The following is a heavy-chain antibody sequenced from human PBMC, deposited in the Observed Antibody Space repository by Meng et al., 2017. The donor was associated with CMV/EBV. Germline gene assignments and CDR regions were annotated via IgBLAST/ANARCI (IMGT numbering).Heavy chain of an antibody. V-gene: IGHV1-69*04. CDR1: GCTFSSYP. D-gene: IGHD2-2*01. CDR2: IIPIPGRA. Sequence: SVKVSCKASGCTFSSYPISWVRQAPGQGLEWMGRIIPIPGRANYAQKFQGRVTITADKSTSTAYMELSRLRSEDTAVYYCARDPRYCSSTSCSDFQHWGQGTLVTVSS. J-gene: IGHJ1*01. CDR3: ARDPRYCSSTSCSDFQH.